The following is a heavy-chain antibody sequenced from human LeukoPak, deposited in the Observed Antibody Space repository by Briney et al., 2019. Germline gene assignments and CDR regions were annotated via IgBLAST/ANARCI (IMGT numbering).Heavy chain of an antibody. V-gene: IGHV4-59*01. Sequence: SETLSLTCTVSGGSISRYYWSWIRRPPGKGLEWTGYIDDSGNTNYNPSLKSQVTISVDKSKNQFSLKLSFVTAADTAMYYCARSDYHNSGSHTVFDAFDIWGQGTRATVSS. CDR2: IDDSGNT. CDR1: GGSISRYY. D-gene: IGHD3-10*01. J-gene: IGHJ3*02. CDR3: ARSDYHNSGSHTVFDAFDI.